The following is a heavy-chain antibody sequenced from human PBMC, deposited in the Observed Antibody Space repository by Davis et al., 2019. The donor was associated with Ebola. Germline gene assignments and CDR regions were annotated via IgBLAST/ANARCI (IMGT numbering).Heavy chain of an antibody. CDR1: GFTFSSYA. D-gene: IGHD6-19*01. CDR3: AKDREEWLAYFDY. Sequence: ESLKISCAASGFTFSSYAMSWVRQAPGKGLEWVSAISGSGGSTYYADSVKGRFTISRDNSKNTLYLQMNSLTADDTAVYYWAKDREEWLAYFDYWGQGTLVTVSS. V-gene: IGHV3-23*01. CDR2: ISGSGGST. J-gene: IGHJ4*02.